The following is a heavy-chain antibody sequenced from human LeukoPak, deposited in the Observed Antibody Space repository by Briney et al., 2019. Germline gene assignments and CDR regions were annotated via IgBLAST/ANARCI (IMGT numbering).Heavy chain of an antibody. Sequence: GGSLRLSCAASGFTFSSYAVHWVRQAPGKGLEWVAVISYDGSNKYYADSVKGRFTISRDNSKNTVYLQMNSLRADDTAVYCCARSVGNGYFDYWGQGTLVTVSS. D-gene: IGHD2-8*01. CDR1: GFTFSSYA. CDR2: ISYDGSNK. CDR3: ARSVGNGYFDY. J-gene: IGHJ4*02. V-gene: IGHV3-30*04.